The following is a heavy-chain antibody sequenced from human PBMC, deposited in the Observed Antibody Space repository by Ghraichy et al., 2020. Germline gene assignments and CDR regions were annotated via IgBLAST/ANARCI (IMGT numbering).Heavy chain of an antibody. Sequence: SQTLSLTCAISGDSVSSDSAAWNWIRQSPSRGLEWLGRTYYRSTWYNDYAESVKSRIVINPDTSKNQFSLQVNSVTPEDTAVYYCARGGSSSIPWFDPWGQGTLVTVSS. J-gene: IGHJ5*02. CDR3: ARGGSSSIPWFDP. CDR2: TYYRSTWYN. CDR1: GDSVSSDSAA. V-gene: IGHV6-1*01. D-gene: IGHD6-6*01.